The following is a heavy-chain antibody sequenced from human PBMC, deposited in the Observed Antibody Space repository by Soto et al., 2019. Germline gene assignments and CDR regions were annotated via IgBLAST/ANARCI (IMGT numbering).Heavy chain of an antibody. J-gene: IGHJ4*02. Sequence: PSETPSLTCVVSDKSISKDIWWNWVRQPPGKGLEWXGXIXXXGXTXXXPXXXXRVITSVDTSKNGFSLKLRSVTAADTAVYYCARLGYGSNPYFFDYWGPGTLVTVSS. D-gene: IGHD2-2*01. CDR3: ARLGYGSNPYFFDY. V-gene: IGHV4-4*02. CDR2: IXXXGXT. CDR1: DKSISKDIW.